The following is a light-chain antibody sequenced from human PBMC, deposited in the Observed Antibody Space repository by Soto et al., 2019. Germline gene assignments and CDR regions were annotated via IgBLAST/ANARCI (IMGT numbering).Light chain of an antibody. J-gene: IGKJ1*01. V-gene: IGKV3-20*01. Sequence: EIVLTQSPGTLSLSPGERATLSCRASQSVSSSWLAWYQQKPGQAPRLLNYGASSRATGVPDRFSGSGSGTDFTLTITRLEPEDSAVFYCQQYGGPPWTFGQGTKVEIK. CDR2: GAS. CDR3: QQYGGPPWT. CDR1: QSVSSSW.